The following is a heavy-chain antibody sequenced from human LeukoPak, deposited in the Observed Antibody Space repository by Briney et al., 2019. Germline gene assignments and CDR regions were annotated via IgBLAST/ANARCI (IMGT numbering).Heavy chain of an antibody. CDR2: ISGSGAST. J-gene: IGHJ4*02. CDR1: GFTFSSYA. D-gene: IGHD3-10*01. CDR3: AKGGSGSFYSHFDY. Sequence: GGSLRLSCAASGFTFSSYAMNWVRQAPGKGLEWVSAISGSGASTYYADSVKGRFTISRDNSKNSLYLQMNSLRAEDTAVYYCAKGGSGSFYSHFDYWGQGTLVTVSS. V-gene: IGHV3-23*01.